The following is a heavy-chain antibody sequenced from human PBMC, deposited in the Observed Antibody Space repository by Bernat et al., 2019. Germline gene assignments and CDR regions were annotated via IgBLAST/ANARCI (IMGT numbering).Heavy chain of an antibody. J-gene: IGHJ5*02. CDR3: ARGVYDFWSGYYHSWFDP. V-gene: IGHV1-2*02. D-gene: IGHD3-3*01. CDR1: GYTFTGYY. CDR2: SNPNSGGT. Sequence: QVQLVQSGAEVKKPGASVKVSCKASGYTFTGYYMHWVRQAPGQGLEWMGWSNPNSGGTNYAQKFQGGVTMTRDTSISTAYMELSRLRSDDTAVYYCARGVYDFWSGYYHSWFDPCGQGPLVTLSS.